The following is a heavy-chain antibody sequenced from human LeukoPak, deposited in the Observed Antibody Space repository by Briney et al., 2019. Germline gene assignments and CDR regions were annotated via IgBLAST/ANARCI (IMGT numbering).Heavy chain of an antibody. CDR1: GDSFTDYY. J-gene: IGHJ4*02. Sequence: SETLSLTCTVYGDSFTDYYWSWIRQSPGTGLEWIAESKHGGNTNFSPSLKSRVTISLDTSTNQFPLNLSSVTAADTAVYYCARGSGRGLDYWGQGALVTVSS. CDR3: ARGSGRGLDY. V-gene: IGHV4-34*01. CDR2: SKHGGNT. D-gene: IGHD3-10*01.